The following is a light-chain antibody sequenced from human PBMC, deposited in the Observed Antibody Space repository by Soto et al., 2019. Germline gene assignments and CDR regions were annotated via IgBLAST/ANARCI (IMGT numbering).Light chain of an antibody. J-gene: IGLJ1*01. V-gene: IGLV2-8*01. CDR1: SSDVGGYNY. CDR3: NSYAGINNFYV. CDR2: EVS. Sequence: QSVLTQPPSASGSPGQSVTISCTGTSSDVGGYNYVSWYQHHPGKAPKLIIFEVSQRPSGVPDRFSGSKSGNTASLTVSGLQAEDEADYYCNSYAGINNFYVFGTGTKLTVL.